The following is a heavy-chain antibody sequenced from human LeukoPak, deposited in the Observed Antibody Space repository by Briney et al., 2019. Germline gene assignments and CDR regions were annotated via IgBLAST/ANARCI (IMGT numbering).Heavy chain of an antibody. Sequence: SQTLSLTCTVSGGSISSGDYYWSWIRQPPGKGLEWIGYIHYSGSTYYNPSLESRASISVDTSKNQFSLKPSSVTAADTAVYYCANYGDYGTYAFDIWGQGTMVTVSS. CDR2: IHYSGST. CDR1: GGSISSGDYY. V-gene: IGHV4-30-4*01. CDR3: ANYGDYGTYAFDI. D-gene: IGHD4-17*01. J-gene: IGHJ3*02.